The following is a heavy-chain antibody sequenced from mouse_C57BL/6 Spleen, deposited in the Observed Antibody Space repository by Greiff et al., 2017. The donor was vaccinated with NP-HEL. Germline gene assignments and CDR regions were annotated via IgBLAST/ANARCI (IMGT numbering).Heavy chain of an antibody. J-gene: IGHJ4*01. CDR3: ARPGSYYAMDY. V-gene: IGHV1-55*01. CDR1: GYTFTSYW. CDR2: IYPGSGST. Sequence: QVQLQQSGAELVKPGASVKMSCKASGYTFTSYWITWVKQRPGQGLEWIGDIYPGSGSTNYNEKFKSKATLTVDTSSSTAYMQLSSLTSEDSAVYCCARPGSYYAMDYWGQGTSVTVSS.